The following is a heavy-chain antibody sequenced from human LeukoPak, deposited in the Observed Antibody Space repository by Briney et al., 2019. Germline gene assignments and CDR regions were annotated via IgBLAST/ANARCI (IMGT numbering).Heavy chain of an antibody. CDR2: ISTDYGNT. J-gene: IGHJ4*02. CDR3: ARGPRYCNSGNCYSNH. V-gene: IGHV1-18*04. CDR1: GYTFTSFG. Sequence: ASVKVSCKASGYTFTSFGINWVRQAPGQGLEWMGWISTDYGNTNYAQKFQGRVTMTTDTSMSRAYMELKSPTSDDTAVYYCARGPRYCNSGNCYSNHWGQGTLVTVSS. D-gene: IGHD4-23*01.